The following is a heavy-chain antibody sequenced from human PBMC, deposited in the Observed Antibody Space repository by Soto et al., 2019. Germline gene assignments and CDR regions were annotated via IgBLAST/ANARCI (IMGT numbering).Heavy chain of an antibody. J-gene: IGHJ4*02. D-gene: IGHD2-2*01. CDR2: IGCGGGNE. CDR3: AGGDCGRTSCYGDHFDR. V-gene: IGHV3-33*01. CDR1: GFTFSDYA. Sequence: QVQLVESGGGVVQPGRSLRLSCAASGFTFSDYAMHWVRQAPGEGLEWVAVIGCGGGNEYYADSVEGRFAISRDNSKNTQYLQMNSLRAEDTAVYYCAGGDCGRTSCYGDHFDRWGQGTLVTVSS.